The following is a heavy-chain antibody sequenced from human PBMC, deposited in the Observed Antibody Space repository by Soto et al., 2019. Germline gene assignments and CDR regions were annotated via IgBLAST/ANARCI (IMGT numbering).Heavy chain of an antibody. J-gene: IGHJ6*02. D-gene: IGHD1-26*01. CDR2: INPSGGST. Sequence: SVKVSCKASRYTFIHFYIHWLRQAAGQGLEWMGIINPSGGSTTYPQKFQGRVTMTRETSTSTVHVELITLSSEDTAVYYCARSQVGRPLDVWGPGTTVTVSS. CDR3: ARSQVGRPLDV. CDR1: RYTFIHFY. V-gene: IGHV1-46*01.